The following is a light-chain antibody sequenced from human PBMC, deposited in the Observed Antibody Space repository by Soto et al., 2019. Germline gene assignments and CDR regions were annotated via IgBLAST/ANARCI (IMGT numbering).Light chain of an antibody. CDR3: NSYTGDSRGV. CDR2: EVS. CDR1: SSDVGAYKY. J-gene: IGLJ3*02. V-gene: IGLV2-14*01. Sequence: QSALTQPASVSGSPGQSITISCTGTSSDVGAYKYVSWYQQHPGKAPKLIIYEVSNRPSGVSNRFSGSKSGSTASLTISRLQADDEADYYCNSYTGDSRGVFGGGTKLTVL.